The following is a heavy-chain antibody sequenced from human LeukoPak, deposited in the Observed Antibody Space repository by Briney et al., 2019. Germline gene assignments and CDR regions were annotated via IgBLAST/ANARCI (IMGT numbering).Heavy chain of an antibody. CDR3: ARGPYDSSGYYLNY. Sequence: GGSLRLSCVASGFTFSSYWMRWVRQAPGKGLMWVANIKQDGSEKYCVDSVKGRFTISRDNAKSSLYLQMTSLRAEDTAVYYCARGPYDSSGYYLNYWGQGTLVTVSS. CDR2: IKQDGSEK. J-gene: IGHJ4*02. V-gene: IGHV3-7*05. CDR1: GFTFSSYW. D-gene: IGHD3-22*01.